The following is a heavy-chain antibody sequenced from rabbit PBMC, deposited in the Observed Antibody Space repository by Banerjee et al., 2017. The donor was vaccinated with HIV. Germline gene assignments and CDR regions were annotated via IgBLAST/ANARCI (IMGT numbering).Heavy chain of an antibody. CDR2: IYPPYGAT. Sequence: QSLEESGGGLVKPGASLTLTCKASGFSFSSGYDMCWVRQAPGKGLEWIGCIYPPYGATDYASWVNGRLTISLDNAQNTVFLQMTSLTAADTATCFCARAAGYGGYGYATGFTLWGQGTLVTVS. D-gene: IGHD6-1*01. V-gene: IGHV1S40*01. J-gene: IGHJ4*01. CDR1: GFSFSSGYD. CDR3: ARAAGYGGYGYATGFTL.